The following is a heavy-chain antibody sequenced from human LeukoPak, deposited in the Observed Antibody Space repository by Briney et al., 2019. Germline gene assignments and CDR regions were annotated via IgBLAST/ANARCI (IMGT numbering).Heavy chain of an antibody. J-gene: IGHJ6*03. CDR1: GYTFTGYY. Sequence: ASVKVSCKASGYTFTGYYMHWVRQAPGQGLEWMGWINPNSGGTNYAQKFQGRVTMTRDTSISTAYMELSRLRSDDTAVYYCARGGDGYSGYYYYYMDVWGKGTTVTVSS. CDR3: ARGGDGYSGYYYYYMDV. V-gene: IGHV1-2*02. D-gene: IGHD5-24*01. CDR2: INPNSGGT.